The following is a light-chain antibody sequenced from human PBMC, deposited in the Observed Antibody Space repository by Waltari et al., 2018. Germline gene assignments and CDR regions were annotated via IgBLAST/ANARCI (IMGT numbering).Light chain of an antibody. J-gene: IGLJ2*01. V-gene: IGLV6-57*01. Sequence: QVYQQPPGGSPRTVLYEGSLSTSGVTARFSGSIDTSSNSAYLTISGLQPEDEADYFCQSYAGNVVVFGGGTKLTVL. CDR2: EGS. CDR3: QSYAGNVVV.